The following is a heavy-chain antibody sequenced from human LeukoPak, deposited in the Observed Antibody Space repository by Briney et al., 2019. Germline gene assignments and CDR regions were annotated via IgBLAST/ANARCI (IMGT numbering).Heavy chain of an antibody. J-gene: IGHJ4*02. CDR2: ISGSGGST. D-gene: IGHD3-10*01. CDR1: GFTFSSYA. V-gene: IGHV3-23*01. CDR3: AKGGGLWFGELFDY. Sequence: GGSLRLSCTASGFTFSSYAMSWVRQAPGKGLEWVSAISGSGGSTYYADSVKGRFTISRDNSKNTLYLQMNSLRAEDTAVYYCAKGGGLWFGELFDYWGQGTLVTVSS.